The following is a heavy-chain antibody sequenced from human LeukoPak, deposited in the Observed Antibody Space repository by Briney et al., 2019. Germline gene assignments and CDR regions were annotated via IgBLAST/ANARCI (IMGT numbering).Heavy chain of an antibody. CDR3: AKDATAVPGTVYMDV. J-gene: IGHJ6*03. Sequence: GGSLRLSCAASGFTFSDYEMNWLRQARGKGGEWLWHISVSGTTIHYAHSVKGRFTISRDNAKNSVYLQMTSLRAEDTALYYCAKDATAVPGTVYMDVWGKGTTVTISS. V-gene: IGHV3-48*03. D-gene: IGHD2-2*01. CDR1: GFTFSDYE. CDR2: ISVSGTTI.